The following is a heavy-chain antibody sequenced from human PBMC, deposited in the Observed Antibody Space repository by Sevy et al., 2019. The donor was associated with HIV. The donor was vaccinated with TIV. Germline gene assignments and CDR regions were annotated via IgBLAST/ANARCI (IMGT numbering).Heavy chain of an antibody. CDR3: AREGERYDSRAAFDM. D-gene: IGHD3-22*01. CDR1: GGTFSSYA. Sequence: ASVKVSCKASGGTFSSYAISWVRQAPGKGLEWMGGIIPLFGTPNYAKKFQCRVTISADDSTTSTAYMELSSLGFEDTAVYYCAREGERYDSRAAFDMWGQGTMVTVSS. V-gene: IGHV1-69*13. J-gene: IGHJ3*02. CDR2: IIPLFGTP.